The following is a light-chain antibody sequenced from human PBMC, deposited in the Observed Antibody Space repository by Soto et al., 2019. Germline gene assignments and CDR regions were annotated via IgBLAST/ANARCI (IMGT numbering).Light chain of an antibody. CDR1: QSVSSSY. CDR3: HQYDTSPKT. Sequence: EIVLTQSPGTLSLSPGERATLSCRASQSVSSSYLAWYQHKPGHAPRLLIYGVSSRATGIPDRFSGSGSGTHFTLTISRLEPEDFAVYYCHQYDTSPKTFGQGTKVEIK. J-gene: IGKJ1*01. V-gene: IGKV3-20*01. CDR2: GVS.